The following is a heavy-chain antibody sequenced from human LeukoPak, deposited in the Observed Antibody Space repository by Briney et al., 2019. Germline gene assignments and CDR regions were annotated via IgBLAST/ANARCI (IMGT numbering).Heavy chain of an antibody. J-gene: IGHJ4*02. CDR3: ARSKGYCSGGSCYPFDY. CDR2: INQDESER. D-gene: IGHD2-15*01. CDR1: GFTFSSYN. V-gene: IGHV3-7*05. Sequence: PGGSLRLSCAASGFTFSSYNMNWVRQARGKGLEGVANINQDESERYYVDSVKGRFTISRDNAKNSLYLQMNSLRAEDTAVYYCARSKGYCSGGSCYPFDYWGQGTLVTVSS.